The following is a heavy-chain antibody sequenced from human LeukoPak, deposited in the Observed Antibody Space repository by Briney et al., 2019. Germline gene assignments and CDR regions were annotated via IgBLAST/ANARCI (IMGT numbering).Heavy chain of an antibody. CDR3: AKDLGMTTVTTGDVGGYYFDY. CDR1: GFTFSSYS. Sequence: GGSLRLSCAASGFTFSSYSMNWVRQAPGKGLEWVSSISSSSSYIHYADSVKGRFTISRDNSKDTLYLQMNSLRAEDTAVYYCAKDLGMTTVTTGDVGGYYFDYWGQGTLVTVSS. V-gene: IGHV3-21*04. J-gene: IGHJ4*02. D-gene: IGHD4-11*01. CDR2: ISSSSSYI.